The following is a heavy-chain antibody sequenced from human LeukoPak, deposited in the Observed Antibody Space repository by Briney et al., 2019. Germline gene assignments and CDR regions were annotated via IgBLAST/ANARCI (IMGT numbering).Heavy chain of an antibody. J-gene: IGHJ4*02. CDR2: IYNDGRT. Sequence: GGSLRLSCAASGLILNNKYMTWVRQAPGKGLEWVSLIYNDGRTYYADSVKGRFTISRDNTKNTLYLQMNSLRAEDTAVYYCAKGSYYYDSSGYYLPADWGQGTLVTVSS. V-gene: IGHV3-53*05. D-gene: IGHD3-22*01. CDR1: GLILNNKY. CDR3: AKGSYYYDSSGYYLPAD.